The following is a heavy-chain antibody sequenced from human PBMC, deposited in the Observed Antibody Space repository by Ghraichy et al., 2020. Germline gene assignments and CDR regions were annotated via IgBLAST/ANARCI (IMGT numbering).Heavy chain of an antibody. CDR2: IYYSGST. J-gene: IGHJ5*02. Sequence: SQTLSLTCTVSGGSISSYYWSWIRQPPGKGLEWIGYIYYSGSTNYNPSLKSRVTISVDTSKNQFSLKLSSVTAADTAVYYCAREAKYYYGSSFDPWGQGTLVTVSS. CDR1: GGSISSYY. V-gene: IGHV4-59*01. CDR3: AREAKYYYGSSFDP. D-gene: IGHD3-10*01.